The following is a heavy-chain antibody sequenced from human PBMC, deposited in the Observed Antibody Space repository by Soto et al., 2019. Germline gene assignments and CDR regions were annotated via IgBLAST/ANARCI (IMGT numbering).Heavy chain of an antibody. D-gene: IGHD6-19*01. Sequence: QVHLVQSEAEVKKPGSSVKVSCKASGGTFSSYTVSWVRQAPGQGLEWVGGIIPVFNTTSYAQKFQGRVTILADKSTSTAYMELSNLRSEDTAVYYCARSLGRGWNPYWCQGTLVTVSS. CDR1: GGTFSSYT. V-gene: IGHV1-69*06. CDR3: ARSLGRGWNPY. CDR2: IIPVFNTT. J-gene: IGHJ4*02.